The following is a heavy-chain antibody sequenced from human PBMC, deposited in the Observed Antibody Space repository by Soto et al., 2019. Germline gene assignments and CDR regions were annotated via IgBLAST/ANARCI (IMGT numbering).Heavy chain of an antibody. V-gene: IGHV3-23*01. Sequence: PGGSLRLSCAASGFTFGSYAMSWVRQAPGKGLEWVSASSGSGGSTYYADSVKGRFTISRDNSEDTLYLQMNSLRAEDTAVYYCAKFLPQQLVDYYYYGMDVWGQGTTVTVSS. CDR2: SSGSGGST. CDR1: GFTFGSYA. D-gene: IGHD6-13*01. CDR3: AKFLPQQLVDYYYYGMDV. J-gene: IGHJ6*02.